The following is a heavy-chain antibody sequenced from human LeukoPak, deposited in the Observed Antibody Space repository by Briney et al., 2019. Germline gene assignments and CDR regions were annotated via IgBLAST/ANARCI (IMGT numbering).Heavy chain of an antibody. CDR1: GFTFSDYY. CDR2: ISSSGSTI. V-gene: IGHV3-11*04. Sequence: GGSLRLSCAASGFTFSDYYMSWIRQAPGKGLEWVSYISSSGSTIYYADSVKGRFTISRDNAKNSLYLQMNSLRAEDTAVYYCARDQYPGGDYDFWSGYTDPRDAFDIWGQGTMVTVSS. CDR3: ARDQYPGGDYDFWSGYTDPRDAFDI. J-gene: IGHJ3*02. D-gene: IGHD3-3*01.